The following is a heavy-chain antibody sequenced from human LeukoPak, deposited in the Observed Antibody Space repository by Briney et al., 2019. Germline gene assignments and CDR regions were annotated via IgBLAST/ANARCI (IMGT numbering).Heavy chain of an antibody. J-gene: IGHJ4*02. CDR2: INPNSGGT. Sequence: ASVQVSCKASGYTFTGYYMHWVRQAPGQGLEWMGWINPNSGGTNYAQKFQGRVTMTRDTSISTAYMELSRLRSDDTAVYYCARGGVRITFGGVIVLDYWGQGTLVTVSS. V-gene: IGHV1-2*02. CDR3: ARGGVRITFGGVIVLDY. CDR1: GYTFTGYY. D-gene: IGHD3-16*02.